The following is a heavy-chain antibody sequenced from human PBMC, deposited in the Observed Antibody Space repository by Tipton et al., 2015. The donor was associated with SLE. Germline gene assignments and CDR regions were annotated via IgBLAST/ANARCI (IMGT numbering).Heavy chain of an antibody. D-gene: IGHD5-12*01. CDR1: GGSISSGSYY. J-gene: IGHJ4*02. V-gene: IGHV4-61*02. CDR2: IYTSGST. Sequence: LRLSCTVSGGSISSGSYYWSWIRQPAGKGLEWIGRIYTSGSTNYNPSLKSRVTISVDTSKNQFSLKLSSVTAADTAVYYCARIVDIVATIFDYWGQGTLVTVSS. CDR3: ARIVDIVATIFDY.